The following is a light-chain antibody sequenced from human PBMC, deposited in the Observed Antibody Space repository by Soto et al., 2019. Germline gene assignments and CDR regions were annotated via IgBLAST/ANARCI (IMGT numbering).Light chain of an antibody. J-gene: IGKJ2*01. Sequence: DIQMTQSPSTLSASVGDRVTITCRASQSISSWLAWYRQKPGKAPKLLIYDASSLESGVPSRFSGSGSATEFTLTISGLQPDDFATYYCQQYNSYSGYTFGQGTKLEIK. V-gene: IGKV1-5*01. CDR2: DAS. CDR3: QQYNSYSGYT. CDR1: QSISSW.